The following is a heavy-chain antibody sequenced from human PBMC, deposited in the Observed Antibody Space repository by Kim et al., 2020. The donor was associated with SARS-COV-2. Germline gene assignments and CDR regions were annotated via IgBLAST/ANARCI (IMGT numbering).Heavy chain of an antibody. CDR3: AKDHKWLVPMRELERRGAGMDV. CDR1: GFTFSSYA. J-gene: IGHJ6*02. Sequence: GGSLRLSCAASGFTFSSYAMSWVRQAPGKGLEWVSAISGSGGSTYYADSVKGRFTISRDNSKNTLYLQMNSLRAEDTAVYYCAKDHKWLVPMRELERRGAGMDVWGQGTTVTVSS. V-gene: IGHV3-23*01. CDR2: ISGSGGST. D-gene: IGHD1-1*01.